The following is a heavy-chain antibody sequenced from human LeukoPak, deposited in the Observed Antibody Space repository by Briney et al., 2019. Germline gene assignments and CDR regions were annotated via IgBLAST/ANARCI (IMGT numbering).Heavy chain of an antibody. CDR1: GGSISSYY. CDR3: ARDRASRSSSWFDY. J-gene: IGHJ4*02. V-gene: IGHV4-4*07. D-gene: IGHD6-13*01. Sequence: SETLSLTCTVSGGSISSYYWSRIRQPAGKGLEWIGRIYTSGSTNYNPSLKSRVTMSVDTSKNQFSLKLSSVTAADTAVYYCARDRASRSSSWFDYWGQGTLVTVSS. CDR2: IYTSGST.